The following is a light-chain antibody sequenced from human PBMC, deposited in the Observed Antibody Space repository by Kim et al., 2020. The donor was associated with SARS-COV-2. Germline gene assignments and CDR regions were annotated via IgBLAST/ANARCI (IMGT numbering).Light chain of an antibody. CDR2: GAS. CDR1: QTVSSSY. V-gene: IGKV3-20*01. J-gene: IGKJ1*01. CDR3: QQYGNSRM. Sequence: EIVLTQSPGTLSLSPGERATLSCRASQTVSSSYLAWYQQKPGQAPRLLVYGASSRATGIPDRFSGSGSGTDFTLTINRLEPEDFAVYYCQQYGNSRMFGQGTKVDIK.